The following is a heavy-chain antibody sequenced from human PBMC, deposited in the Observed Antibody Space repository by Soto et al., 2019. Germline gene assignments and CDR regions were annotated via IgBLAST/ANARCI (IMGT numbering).Heavy chain of an antibody. CDR1: GFTFSSYS. CDR3: AREVVVAASAFDY. Sequence: GGSLRLSCAASGFTFSSYSMNWVRQAPGKGLEWVSSISSSSSSIYYTDSLKGRFTISRDNAKNSLYLQMNSLRAGDTAVYYCAREVVVAASAFDYWGQGILVTVSS. D-gene: IGHD2-15*01. J-gene: IGHJ4*02. CDR2: ISSSSSSI. V-gene: IGHV3-21*01.